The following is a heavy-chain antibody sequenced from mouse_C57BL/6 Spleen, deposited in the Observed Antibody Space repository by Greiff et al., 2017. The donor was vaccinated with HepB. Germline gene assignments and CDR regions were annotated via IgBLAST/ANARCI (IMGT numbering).Heavy chain of an antibody. CDR3: TRDYKVGYFDY. D-gene: IGHD2-12*01. V-gene: IGHV6-6*01. J-gene: IGHJ2*01. CDR1: GFTFSDAW. Sequence: EVQLVESGGGLVQPGGSMKLSCAASGFTFSDAWMDWVRQSPEKGLEWVAEIRNKANNHATYYAESVKGRFTISRDDSKSSVYLQMNSLRAEDTGIYYCTRDYKVGYFDYWGQGTTLTVSS. CDR2: IRNKANNHAT.